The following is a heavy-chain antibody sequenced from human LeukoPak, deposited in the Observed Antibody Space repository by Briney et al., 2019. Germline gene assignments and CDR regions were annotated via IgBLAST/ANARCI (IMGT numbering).Heavy chain of an antibody. D-gene: IGHD6-25*01. V-gene: IGHV3-33*01. CDR2: VRHDGTYK. J-gene: IGHJ4*02. CDR3: ARTGGRGGYGFDS. Sequence: GGSLRLSCAASLFTFSNRGMHWVRQAPGKGLEWVAAVRHDGTYKNYADSVKGRFTTSRDNSKNSLYLQMNSLRAEDSALYSCARTGGRGGYGFDSWGEGALVTVPP. CDR1: LFTFSNRG.